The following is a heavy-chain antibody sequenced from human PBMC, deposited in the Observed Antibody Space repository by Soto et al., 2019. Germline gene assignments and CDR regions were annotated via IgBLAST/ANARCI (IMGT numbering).Heavy chain of an antibody. Sequence: AAVKVSCKASGYSFTSLDINWVRQTAGQGLEWMGWMEPSTGRTGYAQKFQGRVTMTRDTSINTAYMELTTLTSDDTAFYYCARGVSAGVDYWGQGTLVTVSS. CDR2: MEPSTGRT. V-gene: IGHV1-8*01. J-gene: IGHJ4*02. CDR1: GYSFTSLD. D-gene: IGHD1-26*01. CDR3: ARGVSAGVDY.